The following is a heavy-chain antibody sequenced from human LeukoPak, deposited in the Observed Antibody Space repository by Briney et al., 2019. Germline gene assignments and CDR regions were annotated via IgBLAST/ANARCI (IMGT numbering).Heavy chain of an antibody. J-gene: IGHJ3*02. CDR1: GFTFSSYS. CDR3: AGDPFSTPDYYDSSGYELFDI. Sequence: GGSLRLSCAASGFTFSSYSMNWVRQAPGKGLEWVSYISSSSSTIYYADSVKGRFTISRDNAKNSLYLQMNSLRDEDTAVYYCAGDPFSTPDYYDSSGYELFDIWGQGTMVTVSS. D-gene: IGHD3-22*01. CDR2: ISSSSSTI. V-gene: IGHV3-48*02.